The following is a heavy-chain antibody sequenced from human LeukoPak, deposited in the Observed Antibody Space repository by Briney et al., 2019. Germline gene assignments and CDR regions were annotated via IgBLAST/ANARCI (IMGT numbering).Heavy chain of an antibody. CDR3: AREGQPPYNWFDP. Sequence: PGGSLRLSCAASGFTFSGYPIHWVRQAPGKGLEWVAVISYDGSNKYYADSVKGRFTISRDNSKNTLYLQMNSLRAEDTAVYYCAREGQPPYNWFDPWGQGTLVTVSS. V-gene: IGHV3-30-3*01. J-gene: IGHJ5*02. CDR2: ISYDGSNK. D-gene: IGHD5-18*01. CDR1: GFTFSGYP.